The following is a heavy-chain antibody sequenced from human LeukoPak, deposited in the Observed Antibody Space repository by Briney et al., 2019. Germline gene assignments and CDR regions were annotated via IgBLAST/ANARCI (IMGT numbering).Heavy chain of an antibody. Sequence: GRSLRLSCAASGFIFSNHAMHWVRQAPGKGLEWVAVISYDGSNKYYIDSVKGRFTISRDNSQNTLYLQMNSLRAEDTAVYYCATHYYDSSGYLSPDYWGQGTLVTVSS. CDR2: ISYDGSNK. J-gene: IGHJ4*02. V-gene: IGHV3-30*04. CDR3: ATHYYDSSGYLSPDY. CDR1: GFIFSNHA. D-gene: IGHD3-22*01.